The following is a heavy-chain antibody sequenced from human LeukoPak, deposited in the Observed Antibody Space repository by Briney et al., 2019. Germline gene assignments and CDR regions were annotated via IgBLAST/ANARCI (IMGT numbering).Heavy chain of an antibody. J-gene: IGHJ4*02. V-gene: IGHV1-18*01. Sequence: ASVKVSCEASGYTFTSYGISWVRRAPGQGLEWMGWISAYNGNTNYAQKLQGRVTMTTDTSTSTAYMELRSLRSDDTAVYYCARDQEWELPYYFDYWGQGTLVTVSS. CDR3: ARDQEWELPYYFDY. CDR2: ISAYNGNT. CDR1: GYTFTSYG. D-gene: IGHD1-26*01.